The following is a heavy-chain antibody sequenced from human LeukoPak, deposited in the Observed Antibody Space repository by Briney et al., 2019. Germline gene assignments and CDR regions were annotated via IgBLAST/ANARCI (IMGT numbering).Heavy chain of an antibody. CDR3: AKDASRGYSYGYEDY. D-gene: IGHD5-18*01. CDR2: ISGSGGST. Sequence: PGGSLRLSCAASGFTFSSYAMTWVRQAPGKGLEWVAGISGSGGSTNYADSVKGRFTISRDNSKNTLYLQMNSLRAEDTAVYYCAKDASRGYSYGYEDYWGQGNRGHRLL. CDR1: GFTFSSYA. J-gene: IGHJ4*02. V-gene: IGHV3-23*01.